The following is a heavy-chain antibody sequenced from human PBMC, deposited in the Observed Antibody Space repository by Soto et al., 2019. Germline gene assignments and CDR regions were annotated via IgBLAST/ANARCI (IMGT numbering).Heavy chain of an antibody. CDR2: ISYEGSNT. CDR1: GFPFDTYG. J-gene: IGHJ6*02. CDR3: ARGTPGNNLYYSSGMDG. V-gene: IGHV3-30-3*01. Sequence: SGVSLSLSCVASGFPFDTYGIHWVRQAPGKGLQWVALISYEGSNTYYADSVRGRFTISRDNSKNTLYLQMNTLRPEDTGLYYCARGTPGNNLYYSSGMDGWCQGIVVT. D-gene: IGHD1-1*01.